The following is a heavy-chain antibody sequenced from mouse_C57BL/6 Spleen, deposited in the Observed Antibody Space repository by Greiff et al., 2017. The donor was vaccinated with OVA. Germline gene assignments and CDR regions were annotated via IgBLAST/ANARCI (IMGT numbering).Heavy chain of an antibody. CDR1: GYTFTTYP. J-gene: IGHJ1*03. CDR3: ARGMYYYGSYWYFDV. Sequence: QVQLQQSGAELVKPGASVKMSCKASGYTFTTYPIEWLKQNHGKSLEWIGNFHPYNDDTKYTEKFKGKATLTVEKSSSTVYLELSRLTSDDSAVYYCARGMYYYGSYWYFDVWGTGTTVTVSS. D-gene: IGHD1-1*01. CDR2: FHPYNDDT. V-gene: IGHV1-47*01.